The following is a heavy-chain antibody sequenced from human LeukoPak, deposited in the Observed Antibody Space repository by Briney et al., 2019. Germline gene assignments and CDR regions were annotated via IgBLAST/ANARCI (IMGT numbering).Heavy chain of an antibody. J-gene: IGHJ4*02. Sequence: GGSLRLSCAASGFTFDDYAMHWVRQAPGKGLEWVSGISWNSDSIGYADSVKGRFTISRDNAKNSLYLQMNSLRAEDTALYYCASLGSIAVAGTVYWGQGTLVTVSS. CDR1: GFTFDDYA. D-gene: IGHD6-19*01. V-gene: IGHV3-9*01. CDR2: ISWNSDSI. CDR3: ASLGSIAVAGTVY.